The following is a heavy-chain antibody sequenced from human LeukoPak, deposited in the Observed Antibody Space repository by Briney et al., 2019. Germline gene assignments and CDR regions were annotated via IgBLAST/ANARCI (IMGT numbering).Heavy chain of an antibody. Sequence: PSEALSLTCTVSGGSISSGDYYWSWIRQPPGKGLEWIGYIYYSGSTYYNPSLKSRVTISVDTSKNQFSLKLSSVTAADTAVYYCARDLRAEQLAAFDIWGQGTMVTVSS. J-gene: IGHJ3*02. CDR2: IYYSGST. CDR3: ARDLRAEQLAAFDI. V-gene: IGHV4-61*08. D-gene: IGHD6-13*01. CDR1: GGSISSGDYY.